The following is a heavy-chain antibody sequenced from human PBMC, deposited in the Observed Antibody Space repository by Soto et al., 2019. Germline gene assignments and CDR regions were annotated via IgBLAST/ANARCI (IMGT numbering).Heavy chain of an antibody. CDR1: GFTFSTYA. CDR2: ISYDGSNG. V-gene: IGHV3-30*04. J-gene: IGHJ4*02. D-gene: IGHD6-6*01. Sequence: QVQLVESGGGVVQPGRSLSLSCTASGFTFSTYAMHWVRQAPGKGLEWVAVISYDGSNGHYADFVKGRFTISRDNSKNTLSLHMNSLRVEDTAVYFCARDLYNSSSLGGYWGQGTLVTVSS. CDR3: ARDLYNSSSLGGY.